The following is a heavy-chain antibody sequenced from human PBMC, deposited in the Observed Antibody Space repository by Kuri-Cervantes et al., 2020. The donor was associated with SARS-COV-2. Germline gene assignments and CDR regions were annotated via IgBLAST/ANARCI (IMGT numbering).Heavy chain of an antibody. CDR1: GGSFSGYY. CDR3: AREVEGPVVCWFDP. J-gene: IGHJ5*02. Sequence: SETLSLTCAVYGGSFSGYYWSWIRQPPGKGLEWIGEINHSGSTNYNPSLKSRVTISVDTSKNQFSLKPSSVTAADTAVYYCAREVEGPVVCWFDPWGQGTLVTVSS. V-gene: IGHV4-34*01. D-gene: IGHD4-23*01. CDR2: INHSGST.